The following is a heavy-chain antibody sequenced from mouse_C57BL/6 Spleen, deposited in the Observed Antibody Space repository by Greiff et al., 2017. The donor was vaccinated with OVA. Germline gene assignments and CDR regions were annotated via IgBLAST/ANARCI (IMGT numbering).Heavy chain of an antibody. CDR1: GYTFTSYW. CDR2: IDPSDSET. D-gene: IGHD1-1*01. CDR3: AREGYGSSYGAWFAY. J-gene: IGHJ3*01. Sequence: VKLQQPGAELVRPGSSVKLSCKASGYTFTSYWMHWVKQRPIQGLEWIGNIDPSDSETHYNQKFKDKATLTVDKSSSTAYMQLSSLTSEDSAVYYCAREGYGSSYGAWFAYWGQGTLVTVSA. V-gene: IGHV1-52*01.